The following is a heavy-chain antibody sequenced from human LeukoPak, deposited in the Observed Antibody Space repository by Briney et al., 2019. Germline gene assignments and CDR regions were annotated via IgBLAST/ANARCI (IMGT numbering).Heavy chain of an antibody. D-gene: IGHD5-24*01. J-gene: IGHJ5*02. CDR1: GYTFTSYG. Sequence: ASVKVSCKASGYTFTSYGISWVRQAPGQGLEWMGWISAYNGNTNYAQKLRGRVTMTTDTSTSTAYMELRSLRSDDTAVYYCARDLRDGYNSGGETWGQGTLVTVSS. CDR3: ARDLRDGYNSGGET. CDR2: ISAYNGNT. V-gene: IGHV1-18*01.